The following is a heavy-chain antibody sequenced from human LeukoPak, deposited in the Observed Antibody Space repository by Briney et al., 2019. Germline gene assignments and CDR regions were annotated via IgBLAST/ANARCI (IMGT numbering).Heavy chain of an antibody. J-gene: IGHJ3*01. CDR2: TRYDGDDK. Sequence: SGGSLRLSCAASGFTFSNYGMHWVRQAPGKGLEWVAFTRYDGDDKFYADSVKGRFTISRDSSKNTLYLQMNSLGPEDKAVFYCARESTTYRVYCLDGFDVWGQGTVVTVSS. CDR1: GFTFSNYG. CDR3: ARESTTYRVYCLDGFDV. D-gene: IGHD5/OR15-5a*01. V-gene: IGHV3-30*02.